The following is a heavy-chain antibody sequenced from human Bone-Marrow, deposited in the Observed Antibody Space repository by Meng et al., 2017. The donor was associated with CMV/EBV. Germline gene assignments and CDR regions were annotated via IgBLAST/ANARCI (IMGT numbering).Heavy chain of an antibody. J-gene: IGHJ6*02. D-gene: IGHD2-15*01. Sequence: ASVKVSCQAAQYTFSGYYMHWVRQAPGQGLEWMGWINPNSGSTNYAQKFQDRVTMTRDTSIGTAYMELNRLISDDSAVYYCARDRGSSYYSVYGMDVWGQGTTVTVSS. V-gene: IGHV1-2*02. CDR3: ARDRGSSYYSVYGMDV. CDR1: QYTFSGYY. CDR2: INPNSGST.